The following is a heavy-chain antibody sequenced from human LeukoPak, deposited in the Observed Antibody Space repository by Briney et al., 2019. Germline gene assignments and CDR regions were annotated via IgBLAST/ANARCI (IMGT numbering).Heavy chain of an antibody. CDR2: ISSSSSYI. D-gene: IGHD6-19*01. J-gene: IGHJ6*03. V-gene: IGHV3-21*01. Sequence: GGSLRLSCAASGFTFSSYSMNWVRQAPGKGLEWVSSISSSSSYIYYADSVKGRFTISRDNAKNSLHLQMNSLRAEDTAVYYCAREHRGWHLHYYYYMDVWGKGTTVTVSS. CDR1: GFTFSSYS. CDR3: AREHRGWHLHYYYYMDV.